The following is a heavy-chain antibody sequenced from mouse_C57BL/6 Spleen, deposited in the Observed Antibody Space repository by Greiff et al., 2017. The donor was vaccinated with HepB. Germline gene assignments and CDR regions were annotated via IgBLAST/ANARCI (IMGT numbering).Heavy chain of an antibody. V-gene: IGHV2-2*01. CDR3: AREDKGAWFAY. J-gene: IGHJ3*01. CDR2: IWSGGST. Sequence: QVQLKQSGPGLVQPSQSLSITCTVSGFSLTSYGVHWVRQSPGKGLEWLGVIWSGGSTDYNAAFISRLSISKDNSKSQVFFKMNSLQADDTAIYYCAREDKGAWFAYWGQGTLVTVSA. CDR1: GFSLTSYG.